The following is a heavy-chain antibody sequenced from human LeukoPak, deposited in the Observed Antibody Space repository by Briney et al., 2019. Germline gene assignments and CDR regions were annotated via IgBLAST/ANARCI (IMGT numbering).Heavy chain of an antibody. CDR3: ARGGPTTVTTFDY. D-gene: IGHD4-17*01. CDR1: GGSISSGGYY. Sequence: SETLSLTCTVSGGSISSGGYYWSWIRQHPGKGLEWIGYIYYSGSTYYNPSLKSRVTISVDTSKNQFSLKLSSVTAADTAVYYCARGGPTTVTTFDYWGQGTLVTVSS. CDR2: IYYSGST. J-gene: IGHJ4*02. V-gene: IGHV4-31*03.